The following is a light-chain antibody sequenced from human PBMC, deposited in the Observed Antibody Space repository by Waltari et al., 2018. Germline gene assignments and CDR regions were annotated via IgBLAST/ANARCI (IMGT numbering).Light chain of an antibody. Sequence: QSVLTQPPSVSGAPGPRVTLSCTGSSSNIGADALVNWYQHLPGRAPKLLIDTNVNPPSGGPGRFSGSKSGTSASLAITGLQAEDDGDYHCQSYDRLSASVVFGGGTKLTVL. V-gene: IGLV1-40*01. CDR2: TNV. J-gene: IGLJ2*01. CDR3: QSYDRLSASVV. CDR1: SSNIGADAL.